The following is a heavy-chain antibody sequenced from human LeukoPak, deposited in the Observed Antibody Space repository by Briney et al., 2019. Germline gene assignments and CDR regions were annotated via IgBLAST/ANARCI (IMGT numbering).Heavy chain of an antibody. CDR3: ATSRSFDY. CDR2: IKQDGSEK. CDR1: GFTFSSYW. J-gene: IGHJ4*02. V-gene: IGHV3-7*03. Sequence: HPGGSLRLSCAASGFTFSSYWMSWVRQAPGKGLEWVANIKQDGSEKYYMDSVKGRLTVSRDNAKNSVYLQMNSLRAEDTAVYYCATSRSFDYWGQGTLVTVSS.